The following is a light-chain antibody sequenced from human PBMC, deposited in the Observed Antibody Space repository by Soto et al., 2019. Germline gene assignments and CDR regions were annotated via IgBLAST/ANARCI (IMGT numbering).Light chain of an antibody. V-gene: IGKV3-20*01. CDR2: DAS. CDR1: QSVSSSY. Sequence: EIVLTQSPGTLSLSPWERATLSCRASQSVSSSYLAWYQQKPGQAPRLLIYDASNRATGIPARFSGSGSGTDFTLTISSLEPEDFAVYYCQHYGSSWTFGQGTKVDIK. CDR3: QHYGSSWT. J-gene: IGKJ1*01.